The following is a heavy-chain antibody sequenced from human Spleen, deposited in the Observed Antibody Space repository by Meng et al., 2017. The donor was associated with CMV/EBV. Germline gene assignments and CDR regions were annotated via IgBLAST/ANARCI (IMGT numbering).Heavy chain of an antibody. Sequence: DSVKVSCKASGYTFTSYEINWVRQATGQGLEWMGWMNPNSGNTGYAQKFQGRVTITRNTSISTAYMELSSLRSEDTAVYYWARIRRVAGTYYYYYGMEVWGQGTTVTVSS. CDR2: MNPNSGNT. D-gene: IGHD6-19*01. V-gene: IGHV1-8*03. J-gene: IGHJ6*02. CDR3: ARIRRVAGTYYYYYGMEV. CDR1: GYTFTSYE.